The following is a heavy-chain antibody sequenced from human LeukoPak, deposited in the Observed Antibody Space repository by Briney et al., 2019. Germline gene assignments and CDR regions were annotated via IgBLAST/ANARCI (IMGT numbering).Heavy chain of an antibody. CDR3: AKDRRMMSANYGMDV. Sequence: GGSLRLSCEASGFTFFSYGVPWVRQAPGKGLEWVAVISYDGNNQKYADSVKGRFTISRDNSKNTVYLQLNSLRAEDTAVYYCAKDRRMMSANYGMDVWGQGTTVTVSS. J-gene: IGHJ6*02. CDR2: ISYDGNNQ. CDR1: GFTFFSYG. V-gene: IGHV3-30*18. D-gene: IGHD3-16*01.